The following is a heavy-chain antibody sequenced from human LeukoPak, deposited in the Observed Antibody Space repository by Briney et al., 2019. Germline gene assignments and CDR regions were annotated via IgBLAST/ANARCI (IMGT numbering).Heavy chain of an antibody. CDR1: GFTFSSYW. CDR3: ARGNLGNAIDY. D-gene: IGHD1-1*01. J-gene: IGHJ4*02. Sequence: GGSLRLSCGASGFTFSSYWMHWVRQAPGKGLVWASCINSDGSDTNDADSVKGRFAISRDNAEHTLYLQMNSLRVEDTAVYYCARGNLGNAIDYWGQGTLVTVSS. CDR2: INSDGSDT. V-gene: IGHV3-74*01.